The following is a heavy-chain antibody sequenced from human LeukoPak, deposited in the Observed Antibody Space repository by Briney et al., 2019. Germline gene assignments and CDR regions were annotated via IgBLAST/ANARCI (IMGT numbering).Heavy chain of an antibody. CDR2: INPSGGST. J-gene: IGHJ4*02. CDR1: GYTFTSYY. V-gene: IGHV1-46*01. Sequence: ASVKVSCKASGYTFTSYYMHWVRQAPGQGLEWMGIINPSGGSTSYAQKFQGRVTMTRDTSTSTVYMELSSLRSEDTAVYYCARVYCSGGSCYTLDNWGQGTLVTVSS. D-gene: IGHD2-15*01. CDR3: ARVYCSGGSCYTLDN.